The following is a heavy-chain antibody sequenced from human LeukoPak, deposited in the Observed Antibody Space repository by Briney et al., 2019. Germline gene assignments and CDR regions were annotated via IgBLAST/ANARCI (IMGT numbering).Heavy chain of an antibody. CDR3: ATRYCSGGSCYAFDY. Sequence: GGSLRFSCAAPGFTFSSYSMNWVRQAPGKGLEWVSANSGSGGSTYYADSVKGRFTISRDNSKNTLYLQMNSLRAEDTAVYYCATRYCSGGSCYAFDYWGQGTLVTVSS. J-gene: IGHJ4*02. CDR1: GFTFSSYS. CDR2: NSGSGGST. V-gene: IGHV3-23*01. D-gene: IGHD2-15*01.